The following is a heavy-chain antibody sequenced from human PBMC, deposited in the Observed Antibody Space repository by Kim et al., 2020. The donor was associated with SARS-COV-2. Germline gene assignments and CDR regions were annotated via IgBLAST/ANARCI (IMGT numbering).Heavy chain of an antibody. CDR2: INFDGSVK. D-gene: IGHD6-25*01. CDR1: GFIFTNYW. CDR3: AGGRAADY. Sequence: GGSLRLSCGASGFIFTNYWMTCVRQAPGKGLEWVSNINFDGSVKYYADSVKGRFTISRDNAKSSVYLQLNSLRVEDTAIYSCAGGRAADYWGQGTLVTVS. J-gene: IGHJ4*02. V-gene: IGHV3-7*03.